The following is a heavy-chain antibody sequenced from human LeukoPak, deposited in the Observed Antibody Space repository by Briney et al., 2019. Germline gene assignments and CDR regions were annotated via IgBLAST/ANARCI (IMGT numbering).Heavy chain of an antibody. CDR1: GGTFSSYA. CDR3: ARSPWMSGYYPEDY. CDR2: IIPIFGTA. Sequence: ASVKVSCKASGGTFSSYAISWVRQAPGQGLEWMGGIIPIFGTANYAQKFQGRVTITADESTSTAYVELSSLRSEDTAVYYCARSPWMSGYYPEDYWGQGTLVTVSS. J-gene: IGHJ4*02. D-gene: IGHD3-3*01. V-gene: IGHV1-69*13.